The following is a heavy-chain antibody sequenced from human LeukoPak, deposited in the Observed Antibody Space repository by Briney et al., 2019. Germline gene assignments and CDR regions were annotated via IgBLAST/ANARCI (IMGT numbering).Heavy chain of an antibody. CDR1: VGSIINHH. CDR2: IYSSGSV. CDR3: ARDVRYASGWSTPES. J-gene: IGHJ5*02. V-gene: IGHV4-4*07. Sequence: KPSETLSLTCTVSVGSIINHHWSWIPQPARKALEWIGRIYSSGSVNYSPSLKSRVSMSIGTSNNHSSLNLTSVTAADTALYFCARDVRYASGWSTPESWGQGTLVTVSS. D-gene: IGHD6-19*01.